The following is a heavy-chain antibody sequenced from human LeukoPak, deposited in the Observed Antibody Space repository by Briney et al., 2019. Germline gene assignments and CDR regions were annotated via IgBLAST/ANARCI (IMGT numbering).Heavy chain of an antibody. Sequence: GGSLRLSCAASGFTFSSYTMNWVRQAPGKGLEWVSAISSSSSYIYYADSVKGRFTISRHNAKRSLYLQMNSLRAEDTAVYYCAKCVQGTLRGSGWYHKYYFDYWGQGTLVTVSS. CDR2: ISSSSSYI. J-gene: IGHJ4*02. CDR3: AKCVQGTLRGSGWYHKYYFDY. D-gene: IGHD6-19*01. CDR1: GFTFSSYT. V-gene: IGHV3-21*04.